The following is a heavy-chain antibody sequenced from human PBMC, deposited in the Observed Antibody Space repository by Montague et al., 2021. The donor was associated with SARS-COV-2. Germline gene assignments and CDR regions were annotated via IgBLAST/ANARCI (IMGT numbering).Heavy chain of an antibody. Sequence: SAISGDSVSSNSAAWNWIRQSPSGGLEWLGRTYYRSKWYTDYAPSVKTRITITPDTSNNQFSLHLNSVTPGDTAVYYCAREGTVPGPRGIYFDDWGQGTLVTVSS. D-gene: IGHD1-1*01. CDR3: AREGTVPGPRGIYFDD. CDR1: GDSVSSNSAA. V-gene: IGHV6-1*01. J-gene: IGHJ4*02. CDR2: TYYRSKWYT.